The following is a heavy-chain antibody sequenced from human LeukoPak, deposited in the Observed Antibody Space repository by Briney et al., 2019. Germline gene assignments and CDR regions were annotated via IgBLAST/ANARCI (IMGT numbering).Heavy chain of an antibody. CDR2: IYYSGST. J-gene: IGHJ3*02. V-gene: IGHV4-59*08. CDR3: ARHEGYSYVLGIFRDAFDI. D-gene: IGHD5-18*01. CDR1: GGSISSYY. Sequence: PSETLSLTCTVSGGSISSYYWSWIRQPPGKGLEWIGYIYYSGSTNYNPSLKSRVTISVDTSKNQFSLKLSSVTAADTAVYYCARHEGYSYVLGIFRDAFDIWGQGTMVTVSS.